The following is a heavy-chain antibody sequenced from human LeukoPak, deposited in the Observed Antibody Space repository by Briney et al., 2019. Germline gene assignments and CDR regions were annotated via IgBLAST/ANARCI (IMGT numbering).Heavy chain of an antibody. CDR2: INHSGST. Sequence: SETLSLTCAVYGGSFSGYYWSWIRQPPGKGLEWIGEINHSGSTNYNPSLKSRVTISVDTSKNQFSLKLSSVTAADTAVYYCARRDRPRKYCSGGSCYSGYYYYYMDVWGKGTTVTISS. J-gene: IGHJ6*03. V-gene: IGHV4-34*01. CDR3: ARRDRPRKYCSGGSCYSGYYYYYMDV. CDR1: GGSFSGYY. D-gene: IGHD2-15*01.